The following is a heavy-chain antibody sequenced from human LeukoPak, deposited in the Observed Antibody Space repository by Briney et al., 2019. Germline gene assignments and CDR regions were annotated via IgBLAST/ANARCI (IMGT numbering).Heavy chain of an antibody. CDR1: GHSISSPYY. V-gene: IGHV4-59*01. J-gene: IGHJ5*01. CDR2: IYYSGST. CDR3: ARGAWFDY. Sequence: PSETLSLTCTVSGHSISSPYYWAWIRQPPGKGLEWIGYIYYSGSTNYNPSLKSRVTISVDTSKNQFSLKLSSVTAADTAVYYCARGAWFDYWGQGTLVTVSS.